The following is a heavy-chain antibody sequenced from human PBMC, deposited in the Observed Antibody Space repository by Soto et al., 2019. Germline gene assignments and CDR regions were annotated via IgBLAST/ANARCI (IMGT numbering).Heavy chain of an antibody. CDR2: ISSSGSTI. CDR1: GFTFSDYY. V-gene: IGHV3-11*01. Sequence: LRLSCAASGFTFSDYYMSWIRQAPGKGLEWVSYISSSGSTIYYADSVKGRFTISRDNAKNSLYLQMNSLRAEDTAVYYCARPICSGGSCYSGMDVWGQGTTVTVSS. D-gene: IGHD2-15*01. J-gene: IGHJ6*02. CDR3: ARPICSGGSCYSGMDV.